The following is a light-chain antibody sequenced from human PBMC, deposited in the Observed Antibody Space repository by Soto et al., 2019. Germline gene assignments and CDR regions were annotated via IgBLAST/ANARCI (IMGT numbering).Light chain of an antibody. Sequence: SPATLSVSPGERATLSCRASQSVSSNLAWYQQKPGQAPRLLIYGASTRATVISARFSGSGSGTEFTLIISSLQSEDFAVYYCQQYNNWPITFGQGTRLEIK. CDR1: QSVSSN. CDR2: GAS. J-gene: IGKJ5*01. V-gene: IGKV3-15*01. CDR3: QQYNNWPIT.